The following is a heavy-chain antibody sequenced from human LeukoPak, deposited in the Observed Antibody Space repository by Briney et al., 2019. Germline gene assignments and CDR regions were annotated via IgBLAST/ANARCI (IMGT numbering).Heavy chain of an antibody. D-gene: IGHD3-22*01. J-gene: IGHJ4*02. V-gene: IGHV4-59*08. CDR3: ARHRTYYYDSSRELDY. Sequence: PSETLSLTCTVSGGSISSYYWSWIRQPPGKGLEWIGYIYYSGSTNYNPSLKSRVTISVDTSKNQFSLKLSSVTAADTAVYYCARHRTYYYDSSRELDYWGQGTLVTVSS. CDR2: IYYSGST. CDR1: GGSISSYY.